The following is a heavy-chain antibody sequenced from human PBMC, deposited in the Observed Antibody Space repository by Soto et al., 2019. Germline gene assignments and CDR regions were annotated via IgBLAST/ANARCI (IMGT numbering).Heavy chain of an antibody. D-gene: IGHD3-3*01. CDR1: GGSLSSSSYY. J-gene: IGHJ5*02. V-gene: IGHV4-39*01. CDR3: ARQTYDFWSGTLPNWFDP. CDR2: IYYSGST. Sequence: SETLSVTCPVSGGSLSSSSYYWGWIRQPPGKGLEWIGSIYYSGSTYYNPSLKSRVTISVDTSKNQFSLKLSSVTAADTAVYYCARQTYDFWSGTLPNWFDPWGQGTLVTVSS.